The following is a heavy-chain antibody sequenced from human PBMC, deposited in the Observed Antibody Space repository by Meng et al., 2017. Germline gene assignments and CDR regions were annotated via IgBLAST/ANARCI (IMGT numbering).Heavy chain of an antibody. CDR2: TYYRSKWYN. Sequence: QEQLPQSGPGLVKPQPTLSLTCDISGDSVSRHSAAWNWIRQSPSRGLEWLGRTYYRSKWYNDYAVSVKSRITINPDTSKNQFSLQLNSVTPEDTAVYYCARGVVYAISYFDYWGQGTLVTVSS. CDR1: GDSVSRHSAA. D-gene: IGHD2-8*02. J-gene: IGHJ4*02. V-gene: IGHV6-1*01. CDR3: ARGVVYAISYFDY.